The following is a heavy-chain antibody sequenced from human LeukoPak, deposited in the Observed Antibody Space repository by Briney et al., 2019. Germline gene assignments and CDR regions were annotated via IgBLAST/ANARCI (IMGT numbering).Heavy chain of an antibody. CDR2: ISSSSYI. D-gene: IGHD3-22*01. CDR3: AKSSSPMVVVVISDSYFDL. J-gene: IGHJ2*01. Sequence: GGSLRLSCAVSGFTFSSYSMNWVRQAPGKRLEWVSSISSSSYIYYADSVKGRFTISRDNAKNSLYLQMNGLRLEDMALYYCAKSSSPMVVVVISDSYFDLWGRGTLVTVSS. CDR1: GFTFSSYS. V-gene: IGHV3-21*04.